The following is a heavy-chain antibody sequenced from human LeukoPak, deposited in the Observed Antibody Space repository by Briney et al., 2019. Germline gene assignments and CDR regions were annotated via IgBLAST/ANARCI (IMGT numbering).Heavy chain of an antibody. CDR1: GYTFTSYY. V-gene: IGHV1-46*01. CDR2: INPSGGST. J-gene: IGHJ4*02. Sequence: ASVKVSCKASGYTFTSYYMHWVRQAPGQGLEWMGIINPSGGSTSYAQKFQGRVTMTRDMSTSTVYMELSSLRSEDTAVYYCARDWGYSYGHGLLDFDYWGQGTLVTVSS. D-gene: IGHD5-18*01. CDR3: ARDWGYSYGHGLLDFDY.